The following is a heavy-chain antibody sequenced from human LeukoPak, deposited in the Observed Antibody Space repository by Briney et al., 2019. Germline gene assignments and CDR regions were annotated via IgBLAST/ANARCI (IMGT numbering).Heavy chain of an antibody. Sequence: GGSLRLSCAASGFTFSNYWMHWVRQAPGKGLVWVSRINSDGSSTTYADSVKGRFTISRDNAKNTLYVQMNSLRAEDTAVYYCARVRSGSTAGNYGMDVWGQGTTVTVSS. J-gene: IGHJ6*02. CDR2: INSDGSST. CDR1: GFTFSNYW. V-gene: IGHV3-74*01. D-gene: IGHD1-26*01. CDR3: ARVRSGSTAGNYGMDV.